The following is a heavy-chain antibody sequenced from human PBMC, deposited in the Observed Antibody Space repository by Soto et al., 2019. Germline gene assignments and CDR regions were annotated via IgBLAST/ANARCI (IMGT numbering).Heavy chain of an antibody. CDR1: GFTFSSYA. V-gene: IGHV3-30-3*01. CDR2: ISYDGSNK. Sequence: PGESLKISCAASGFTFSSYAMHWVRQAPGKGLEWVAVISYDGSNKYYADSVKGRFTISRDNSKNTLYLQMNSLRAEDTAVYYCASGPSIVVVVAAHYWGQGTLVTVSS. J-gene: IGHJ4*02. D-gene: IGHD2-15*01. CDR3: ASGPSIVVVVAAHY.